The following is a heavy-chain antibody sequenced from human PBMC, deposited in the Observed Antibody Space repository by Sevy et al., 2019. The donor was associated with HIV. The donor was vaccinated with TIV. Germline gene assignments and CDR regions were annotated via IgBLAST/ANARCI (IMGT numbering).Heavy chain of an antibody. CDR1: GFTFSSYA. CDR2: ISGSGGST. V-gene: IGHV3-23*01. CDR3: AKDKGSSPHYYYYGMDV. D-gene: IGHD6-6*01. J-gene: IGHJ6*02. Sequence: GGSLRLSCAASGFTFSSYAMSWVRQAPGKGLEWVSAISGSGGSTYYADSVKGRFTISRENSKNTLYLQMNSLRAEDTAVYYCAKDKGSSPHYYYYGMDVWGQGTTVTVSS.